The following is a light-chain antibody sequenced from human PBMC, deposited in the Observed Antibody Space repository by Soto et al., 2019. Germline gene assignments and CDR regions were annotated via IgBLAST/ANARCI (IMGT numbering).Light chain of an antibody. V-gene: IGKV3-20*01. CDR1: QSVGIN. CDR3: QQYGSSGT. Sequence: EIVLTQSPATLSVSPVEGATLSCRASQSVGINLAWYQQKPGQAPRLLIYGASNRATGIPDRFSGSGSGTDFTLTISRLEPEDFAVYYCQQYGSSGTFGQGTKVDI. CDR2: GAS. J-gene: IGKJ1*01.